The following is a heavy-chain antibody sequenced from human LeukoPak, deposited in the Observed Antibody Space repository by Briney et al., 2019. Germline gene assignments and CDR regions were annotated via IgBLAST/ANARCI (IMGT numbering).Heavy chain of an antibody. J-gene: IGHJ6*02. V-gene: IGHV3-23*01. CDR1: GFTFSNYA. CDR3: AKVPYSDYGSGRPPFMDV. CDR2: ISGGGGDT. Sequence: PGGSLRLSCAASGFTFSNYAMTWVRQAPGKGLEWVSTISGGGGDTYYTDSVKDRFTISRDNSKNTLYLQMNSLRAEDTAIHYCAKVPYSDYGSGRPPFMDVGGQGTTVAVSS. D-gene: IGHD3-10*01.